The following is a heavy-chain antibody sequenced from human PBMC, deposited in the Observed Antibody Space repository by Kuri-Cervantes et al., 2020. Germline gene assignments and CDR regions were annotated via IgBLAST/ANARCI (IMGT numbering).Heavy chain of an antibody. J-gene: IGHJ6*02. CDR1: GFTFSSYA. V-gene: IGHV3-30-3*01. CDR3: ARPLSGYYYYGMDV. Sequence: GESLKISCAASGFTFSSYAMHWVRQAPGKGLEWVAVISYDGSNKYYADSVKGRFTISRDNSKNTLYLQMNSLRADDTAVYYCARPLSGYYYYGMDVWDQGTTVTVSS. D-gene: IGHD6-25*01. CDR2: ISYDGSNK.